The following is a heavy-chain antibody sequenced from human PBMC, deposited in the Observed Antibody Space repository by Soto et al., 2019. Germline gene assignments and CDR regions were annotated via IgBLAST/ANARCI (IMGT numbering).Heavy chain of an antibody. Sequence: PWETLSLTCTVSGGSISSGDYYWSWIRQPPGKGLDWIGYIYYSGSTYYNPSLKSRVTISVDTSKNQFSLKLSSVTAADTAVYYCARDDGSSWLDYWGQGTLVTVSS. D-gene: IGHD6-13*01. V-gene: IGHV4-30-4*01. J-gene: IGHJ4*02. CDR3: ARDDGSSWLDY. CDR2: IYYSGST. CDR1: GGSISSGDYY.